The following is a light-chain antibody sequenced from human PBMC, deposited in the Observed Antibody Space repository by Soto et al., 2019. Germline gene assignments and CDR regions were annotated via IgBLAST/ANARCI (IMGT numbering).Light chain of an antibody. V-gene: IGKV2-28*01. J-gene: IGKJ4*01. CDR2: LGS. CDR3: MQNLRTPRT. Sequence: DVVMTQSPLSLPVTPGESASISCTSSQNLLYSNGYIYLDWYLKKPGQSPQLLIYLGSNRASGVAHRFSGSGSGTEFTLTISSVEAEDVVDYYCMQNLRTPRTFGGGSKVERK. CDR1: QNLLYSNGYIY.